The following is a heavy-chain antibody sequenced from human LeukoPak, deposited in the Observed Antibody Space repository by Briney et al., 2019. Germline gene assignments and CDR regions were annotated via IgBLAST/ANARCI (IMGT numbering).Heavy chain of an antibody. CDR1: GFSVSSNY. Sequence: QPGGSLRLSCAASGFSVSSNYMSWVRQAPGKGLEWVSVIYSDGSTYYADSVKGRFTISRDNSKNTLYLQMNSQRAEDTAVYYCARAASRYYNWFDPWGQGTLVTVSS. CDR3: ARAASRYYNWFDP. V-gene: IGHV3-53*01. CDR2: IYSDGST. J-gene: IGHJ5*02. D-gene: IGHD1-14*01.